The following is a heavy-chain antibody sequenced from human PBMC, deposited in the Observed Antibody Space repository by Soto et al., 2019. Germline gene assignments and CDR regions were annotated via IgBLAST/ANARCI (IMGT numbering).Heavy chain of an antibody. Sequence: QVQLLQSGAEMKQPGASVKVSCRTSGYTFTAFYLHWVRRAPGQGLEWMGWINPKTGVTNYTQNFQGWVTMTRDTSISTAYLELRRLRPADTALYFCARDRPAYGVSSGSGVGWIDPWGQGTLVTVSS. CDR3: ARDRPAYGVSSGSGVGWIDP. CDR1: GYTFTAFY. D-gene: IGHD4-17*01. CDR2: INPKTGVT. J-gene: IGHJ5*02. V-gene: IGHV1-2*04.